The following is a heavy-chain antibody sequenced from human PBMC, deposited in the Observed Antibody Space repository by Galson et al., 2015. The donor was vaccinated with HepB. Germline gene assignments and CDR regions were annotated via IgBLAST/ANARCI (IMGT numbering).Heavy chain of an antibody. D-gene: IGHD3-22*01. CDR1: GFSFSSYA. V-gene: IGHV3-30-3*01. CDR2: ISYDGSNK. CDR3: ARDPNSSGQFQH. Sequence: SLRLSCAASGFSFSSYAMHWVRRAPGKGLEWVGVISYDGSNKYYADSVEGRFTISRDNSKNTLYLQMNSLRAEDTAVYYCARDPNSSGQFQHWGQGTLVTVSS. J-gene: IGHJ1*01.